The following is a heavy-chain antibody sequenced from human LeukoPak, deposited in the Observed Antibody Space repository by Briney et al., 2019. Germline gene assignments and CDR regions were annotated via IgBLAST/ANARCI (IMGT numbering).Heavy chain of an antibody. V-gene: IGHV4-59*01. D-gene: IGHD6-13*01. Sequence: PPETLSLTCTVSGGSISSYYWSWIRQPPGKGLEWIGYIYYSGSTNYNPSLKSRVTISVDTSKNQFSLKLSSVTAADTAVYYCARTPPYSSSWFVEYWGQGTLVTVSS. J-gene: IGHJ4*02. CDR1: GGSISSYY. CDR2: IYYSGST. CDR3: ARTPPYSSSWFVEY.